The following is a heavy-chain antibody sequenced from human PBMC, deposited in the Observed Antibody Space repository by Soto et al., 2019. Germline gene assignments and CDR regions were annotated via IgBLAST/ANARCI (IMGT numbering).Heavy chain of an antibody. Sequence: GGSLRLSCAAAGFSFSTYEMNWVRQAPGKGLEWVSYISKNGIDIYYADSVKGRFTISRDNANNSLFLQMDSLRPEDTAVYYCAPRKYGSFNIGAFDICGQGTMAPVSS. CDR2: ISKNGIDI. V-gene: IGHV3-48*03. J-gene: IGHJ3*02. D-gene: IGHD1-26*01. CDR3: APRKYGSFNIGAFDI. CDR1: GFSFSTYE.